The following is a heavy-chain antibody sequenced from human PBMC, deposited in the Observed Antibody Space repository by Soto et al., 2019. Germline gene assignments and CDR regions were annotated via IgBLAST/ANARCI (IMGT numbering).Heavy chain of an antibody. D-gene: IGHD1-26*01. J-gene: IGHJ3*02. Sequence: QVQLVESGGGVVQPGRSLRLSCAASGFTFSSYAMHWVRQAPGKGLEWVAVISYDGSNKYYADSVKGRFTISRDNSKNALYLQMSSLRAEDTAVYYCARDRWAGAFDIWGQGTMVTVSS. CDR1: GFTFSSYA. CDR3: ARDRWAGAFDI. CDR2: ISYDGSNK. V-gene: IGHV3-30-3*01.